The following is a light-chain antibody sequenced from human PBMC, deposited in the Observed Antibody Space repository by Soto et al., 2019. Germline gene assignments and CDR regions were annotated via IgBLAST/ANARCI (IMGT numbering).Light chain of an antibody. CDR2: AAF. Sequence: DIHMPQSPSSVSASVGDRVTISCRASEDINSRLAWYQQKPGNAPKLLIYAAFILQSGVPSRFSGYGSGTDFTLSISSLQPEDFATYYCQQDDSFPITFGQGTRLEIK. CDR3: QQDDSFPIT. CDR1: EDINSR. J-gene: IGKJ5*01. V-gene: IGKV1-12*01.